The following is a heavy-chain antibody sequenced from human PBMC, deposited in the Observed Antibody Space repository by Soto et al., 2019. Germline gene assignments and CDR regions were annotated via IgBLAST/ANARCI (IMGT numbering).Heavy chain of an antibody. CDR3: ARGTDYTQIASYHSGMDV. V-gene: IGHV4-59*02. CDR2: AYYSGST. CDR1: GKSVSTFY. Sequence: SETLSLTCTVSGKSVSTFYWSWIRQPPGKGLEWIGRAYYSGSTNYEPSLKSRVTISVDMSKNQVSLRLTSVTAAETAVYYCARGTDYTQIASYHSGMDVWGQGTSVTASS. D-gene: IGHD4-4*01. J-gene: IGHJ6*02.